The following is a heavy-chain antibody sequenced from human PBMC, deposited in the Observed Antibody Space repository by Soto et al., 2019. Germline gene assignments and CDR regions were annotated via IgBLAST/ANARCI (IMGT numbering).Heavy chain of an antibody. V-gene: IGHV3-23*01. CDR3: AKVSSPGGFWSGYYTGWFDP. CDR1: GFTFSSYA. D-gene: IGHD3-3*01. CDR2: ISGSGGST. J-gene: IGHJ5*02. Sequence: PGGSLRLSCAASGFTFSSYAMSWVRQAPGKGLEWVSAISGSGGSTYYADSVKGRFTISRDNSKNTLYLQMNSLRAEDTAVYYCAKVSSPGGFWSGYYTGWFDPWGQGTLVTVSS.